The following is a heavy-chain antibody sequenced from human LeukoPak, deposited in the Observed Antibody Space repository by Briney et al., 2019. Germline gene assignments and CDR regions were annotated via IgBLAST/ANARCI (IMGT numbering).Heavy chain of an antibody. Sequence: PGGSLRLSCAASGLTVSSNYMSWVRQAPGKGLEWVSVIYSDGSTYYADSVRDRFTISRDNSKNTLYLQMNSLRAEDTAVYYCARDLIVVVAETYYYYGMDVWGQGTTVTVSS. CDR3: ARDLIVVVAETYYYYGMDV. D-gene: IGHD2-15*01. CDR1: GLTVSSNY. V-gene: IGHV3-53*01. CDR2: IYSDGST. J-gene: IGHJ6*02.